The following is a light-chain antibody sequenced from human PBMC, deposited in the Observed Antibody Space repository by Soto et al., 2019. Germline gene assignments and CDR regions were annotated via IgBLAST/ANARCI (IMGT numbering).Light chain of an antibody. CDR2: DVS. CDR1: QSVSSY. V-gene: IGKV3-11*01. CDR3: QQRFT. Sequence: DIMLTQSQATLSLSLGERATLSCRASQSVSSYLAWYQQKPGQAPRLLIYDVSNRATGIPARFSGSGSGTDFTLTISSLEPEDLAVYYCQQRFTFGQGTRLEIK. J-gene: IGKJ5*01.